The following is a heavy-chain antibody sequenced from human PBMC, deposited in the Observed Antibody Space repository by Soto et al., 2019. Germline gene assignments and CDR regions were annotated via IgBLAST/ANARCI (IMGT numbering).Heavy chain of an antibody. CDR1: GFIFSTYS. D-gene: IGHD2-21*02. J-gene: IGHJ4*02. CDR2: ISSSSTTI. Sequence: EVQLVESGGGLVQPGGSLRLSCAASGFIFSTYSMNWVRQSPGKGLEWVSYISSSSTTIYYADSVRGRFTISRDNDINSLYLQMNSLRDEDTAVYYCARDSVVTAMFDYWGQGTLVTVSS. V-gene: IGHV3-48*02. CDR3: ARDSVVTAMFDY.